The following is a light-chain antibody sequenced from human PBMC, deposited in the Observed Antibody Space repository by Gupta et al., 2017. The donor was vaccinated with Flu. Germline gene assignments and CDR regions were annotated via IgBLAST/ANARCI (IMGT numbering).Light chain of an antibody. J-gene: IGKJ1*01. Sequence: DIQMTQSPSTLSASVGDRVTITCRASQSISTWVAWYQQKPGKAPNLLIYGASSGESGVPSRFSGSGSGTEFTLTINSRQTDDFANYYCQQDHTDRTFGQGTKVDIK. CDR2: GAS. V-gene: IGKV1-5*03. CDR3: QQDHTDRT. CDR1: QSISTW.